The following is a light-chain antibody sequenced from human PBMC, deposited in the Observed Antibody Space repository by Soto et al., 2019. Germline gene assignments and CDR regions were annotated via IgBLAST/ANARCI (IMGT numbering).Light chain of an antibody. CDR1: QSISSS. CDR2: LAS. Sequence: DIPMTQSPSTLSASVGDRVTITCRASQSISSSLAWYQQKPGKAPQVLIYLASSLESGVPSRFSGSGSGTEFTLTISSVQPEDFGTYYCQQHKSYPVTFGGGTKVEIK. V-gene: IGKV1-5*01. J-gene: IGKJ4*01. CDR3: QQHKSYPVT.